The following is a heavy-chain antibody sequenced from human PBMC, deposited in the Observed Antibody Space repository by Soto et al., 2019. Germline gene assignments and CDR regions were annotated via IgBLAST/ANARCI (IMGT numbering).Heavy chain of an antibody. CDR3: ARVIRSEQLALYFDY. D-gene: IGHD6-6*01. CDR2: ISAYNGNT. V-gene: IGHV1-18*01. Sequence: ASVKVSCKASGYTFTSYGISWVRQAPGQGLEWMGWISAYNGNTNYAQKLQGRVTMTTDTSTSTAYMELRSLRSDDTAVYYCARVIRSEQLALYFDYWGQGTLVTVSS. J-gene: IGHJ4*02. CDR1: GYTFTSYG.